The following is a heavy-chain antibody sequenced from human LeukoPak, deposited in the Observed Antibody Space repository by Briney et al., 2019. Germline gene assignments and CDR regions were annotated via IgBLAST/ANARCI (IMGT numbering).Heavy chain of an antibody. J-gene: IGHJ4*02. CDR3: ASDPYYYDSSGYYYFDY. CDR2: IIPTFGIA. CDR1: GGTFSSYV. Sequence: GSSVKVSCKASGGTFSSYVISWVRQAPGQGLEWMGRIIPTFGIANYVQKFQGRVTITADKSTSTAYMELSSLRSEDTAVYYCASDPYYYDSSGYYYFDYWGQGTLVTVSS. D-gene: IGHD3-22*01. V-gene: IGHV1-69*04.